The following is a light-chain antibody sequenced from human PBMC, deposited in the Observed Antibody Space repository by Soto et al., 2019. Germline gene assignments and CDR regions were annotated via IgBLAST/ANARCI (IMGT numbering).Light chain of an antibody. CDR1: HDISNY. CDR3: QQYDSVPLT. Sequence: DTQMTRSPSSLSASVGHRVTITCQASHDISNYLNWYQQKPGKAPKLLIYDASHLAAGVPSSFSGSGHGTDFTFTISSLQADDFATYYCQQYDSVPLTFGGGTTVDLK. V-gene: IGKV1-33*01. J-gene: IGKJ4*01. CDR2: DAS.